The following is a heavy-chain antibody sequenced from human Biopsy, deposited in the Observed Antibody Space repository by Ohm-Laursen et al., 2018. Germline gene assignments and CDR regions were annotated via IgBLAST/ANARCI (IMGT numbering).Heavy chain of an antibody. D-gene: IGHD4-23*01. CDR1: GGSFTGHY. J-gene: IGHJ4*02. Sequence: SETLSLTCPVSGGSFTGHYWSWTRQPPGKGLEWIGHISYTGYTSYNASLKSRVTISVDTSRNHFSLRLSSLTAAGTAVYYCARGSNDFGGLYFPRWGQGTLLTVSS. CDR3: ARGSNDFGGLYFPR. V-gene: IGHV4-59*11. CDR2: ISYTGYT.